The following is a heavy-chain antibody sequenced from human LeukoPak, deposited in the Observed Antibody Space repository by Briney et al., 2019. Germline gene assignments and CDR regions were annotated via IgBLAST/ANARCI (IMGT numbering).Heavy chain of an antibody. Sequence: GRSLRLSCAASGFTFSSYAMHWVRQAPGKGLEWVAVISYDGSNKYYADSMKGRFTISRDNSKNTLYLQMNSLRAEDTAVYYCARDHQPQWELLGYWGQGTLVTVSS. J-gene: IGHJ4*02. CDR1: GFTFSSYA. D-gene: IGHD1-26*01. V-gene: IGHV3-30-3*01. CDR3: ARDHQPQWELLGY. CDR2: ISYDGSNK.